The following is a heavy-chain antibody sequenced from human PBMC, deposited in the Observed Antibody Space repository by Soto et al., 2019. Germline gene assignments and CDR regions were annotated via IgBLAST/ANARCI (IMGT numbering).Heavy chain of an antibody. Sequence: QVQLVQSGAEVKKPGASVQVSCKASGYTFTSYGISWVRQAPGQGLEWMGWISAYNGNTKYAQKLQGRVTMTTDTSTSTAYRELRSLSSADTAVYYCARELCSGCWFDPGGQGPQVTVSS. V-gene: IGHV1-18*01. D-gene: IGHD2-15*01. CDR1: GYTFTSYG. J-gene: IGHJ5*02. CDR2: ISAYNGNT. CDR3: ARELCSGCWFDP.